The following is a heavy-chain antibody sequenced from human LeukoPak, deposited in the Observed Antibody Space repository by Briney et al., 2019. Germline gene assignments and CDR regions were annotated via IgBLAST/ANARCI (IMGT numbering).Heavy chain of an antibody. Sequence: PSETLPLTCTVSGGSISSYYWSWIRQPPGKGLEWIGYIYYSGSTNYNPSLKSRVTISVDTSKNQFSLKLSSVTAADTAVYYCARARTILKPFDYWGQGTLVTVSS. CDR1: GGSISSYY. D-gene: IGHD3-9*01. V-gene: IGHV4-59*01. CDR2: IYYSGST. CDR3: ARARTILKPFDY. J-gene: IGHJ4*02.